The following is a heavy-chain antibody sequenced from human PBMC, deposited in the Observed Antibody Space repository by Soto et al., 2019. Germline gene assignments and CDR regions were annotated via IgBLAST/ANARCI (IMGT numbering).Heavy chain of an antibody. V-gene: IGHV2-5*02. CDR3: AHPRGIVGELSFDY. D-gene: IGHD3-16*02. J-gene: IGHJ4*02. Sequence: QITLKESGPTLVKPTQTLTLTCTFSGFSLSTSGVGVGWIRQPPGKALEWLALIYWDDDKRYSPSLKSRLTITKATSKNQVVLTMTNMDPVDTATYYCAHPRGIVGELSFDYWGQGTLVTVSS. CDR1: GFSLSTSGVG. CDR2: IYWDDDK.